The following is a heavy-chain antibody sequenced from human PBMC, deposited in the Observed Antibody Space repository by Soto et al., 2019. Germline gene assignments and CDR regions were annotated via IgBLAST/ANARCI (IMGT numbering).Heavy chain of an antibody. J-gene: IGHJ6*03. CDR1: GYSFTSYW. Sequence: GESLKISCKGSGYSFTSYWIGWVRQMPGKGLEWMGIIYPGDSDTRYSPSFQGQVTISADKSISTAYLQWSSLKASDTAMYYCARHRGVTMVRDWGEDYYYYYMDVWGKGTTVTVSS. D-gene: IGHD3-10*01. V-gene: IGHV5-51*01. CDR2: IYPGDSDT. CDR3: ARHRGVTMVRDWGEDYYYYYMDV.